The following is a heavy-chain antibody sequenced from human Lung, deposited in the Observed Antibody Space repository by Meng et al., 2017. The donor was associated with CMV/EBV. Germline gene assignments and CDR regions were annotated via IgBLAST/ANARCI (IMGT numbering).Heavy chain of an antibody. CDR3: ARDGYFDWLVPRLAAGRLEAQKDAYYYGMDV. CDR1: GYTFTSYG. J-gene: IGHJ6*02. Sequence: ASVXVSXKASGYTFTSYGISWVRQAPGQGLEWMGWISAYNGNTNYAQKLQGRVTMTTDTSTSTAYMELRSLRSDDTAVYYCARDGYFDWLVPRLAAGRLEAQKDAYYYGMDVWGQGTTVTVSS. D-gene: IGHD3-9*01. V-gene: IGHV1-18*01. CDR2: ISAYNGNT.